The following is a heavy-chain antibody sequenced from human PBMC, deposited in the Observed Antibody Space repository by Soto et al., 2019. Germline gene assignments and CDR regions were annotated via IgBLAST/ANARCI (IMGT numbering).Heavy chain of an antibody. CDR2: IYYSGST. Sequence: QVQLQESGPGLVNPSQTLSLTCTVSGGSIRSDNYYWSWIRQPPGRDLEWIGYIYYSGSTYYNPSLKSRVTMSVDTSKNQFSLKLSSVTVADTAVYYCARLYCSGVDWFDPWGQGTLVTVSS. J-gene: IGHJ5*02. V-gene: IGHV4-30-4*01. CDR3: ARLYCSGVDWFDP. CDR1: GGSIRSDNYY. D-gene: IGHD3-10*01.